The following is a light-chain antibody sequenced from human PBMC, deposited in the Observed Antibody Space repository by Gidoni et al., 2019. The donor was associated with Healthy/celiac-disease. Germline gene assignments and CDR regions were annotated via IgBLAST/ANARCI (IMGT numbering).Light chain of an antibody. CDR2: GAS. Sequence: EIVLTPSPGTLSLSQGERATLSCRASQSVSSSYLAWYQQKPGQAPRLLIYGASSRATGIPDRCSGSGSGTDFTLTISRLEPEDFAVYYCQQYGSSPPVYTFGQGTKLEIK. CDR1: QSVSSSY. CDR3: QQYGSSPPVYT. J-gene: IGKJ2*01. V-gene: IGKV3-20*01.